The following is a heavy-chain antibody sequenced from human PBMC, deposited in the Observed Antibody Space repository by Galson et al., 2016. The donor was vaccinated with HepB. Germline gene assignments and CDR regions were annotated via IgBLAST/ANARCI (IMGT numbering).Heavy chain of an antibody. CDR3: ARDWGSSGWYNWFDP. D-gene: IGHD6-19*01. CDR2: ISYGGDI. CDR1: GFSFNDYG. J-gene: IGHJ5*02. V-gene: IGHV3-30*04. Sequence: SLRLSCAASGFSFNDYGFHWVRQAPGKGLEWLAMISYGGDIYYTDSVQGRFTISRDNSENTLYLQMNSLRPEDTGVYYCARDWGSSGWYNWFDPWGQGTLVTVSS.